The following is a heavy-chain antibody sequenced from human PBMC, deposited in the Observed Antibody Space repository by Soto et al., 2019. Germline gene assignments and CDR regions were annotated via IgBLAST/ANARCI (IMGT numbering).Heavy chain of an antibody. CDR2: ISYAGSNK. D-gene: IGHD4-17*01. V-gene: IGHV3-30*18. J-gene: IGHJ4*02. CDR3: AKGKGGDYAFDY. CDR1: GFTFSSYG. Sequence: QVQLVESGGGVVQPGRSLRLSCAASGFTFSSYGMHWVRQAPGKGLEWVAVISYAGSNKYYADSVKGRFTISRDNSKNTLYLQMNSLRAEDTAVYYCAKGKGGDYAFDYWGQGPLVTVSS.